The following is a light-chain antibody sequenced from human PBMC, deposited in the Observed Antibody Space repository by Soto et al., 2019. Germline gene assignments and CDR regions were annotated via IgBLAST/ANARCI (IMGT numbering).Light chain of an antibody. V-gene: IGLV1-40*01. CDR1: SSNIGAGYD. J-gene: IGLJ2*01. Sequence: QSVLTQPPSVSGAPGQRVTISCTGSSSNIGAGYDVHWYQQLPGTAPKLLIYGNSNRPSGVPDRFSGSKCGTSASLAITGLQAEDEADYYCQSYDSSLSGSEVVFGGGTQLTVL. CDR3: QSYDSSLSGSEVV. CDR2: GNS.